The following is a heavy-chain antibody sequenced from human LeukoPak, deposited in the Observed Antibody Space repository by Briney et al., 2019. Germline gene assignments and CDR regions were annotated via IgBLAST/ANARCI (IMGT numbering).Heavy chain of an antibody. J-gene: IGHJ4*02. Sequence: PSETLSLTCSVSGGSISSLYWSWIRQPPGKGLEWIGYIYYTGSTNYNPPLKSRVTMFVDMSKNQFSLRLSSVTAADTAVCYCARHRAYSSSSPFDYWGQGTLVTVSS. CDR2: IYYTGST. D-gene: IGHD6-6*01. CDR3: ARHRAYSSSSPFDY. CDR1: GGSISSLY. V-gene: IGHV4-59*08.